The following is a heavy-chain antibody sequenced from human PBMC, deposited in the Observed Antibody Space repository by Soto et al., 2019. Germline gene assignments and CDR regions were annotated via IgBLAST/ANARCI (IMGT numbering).Heavy chain of an antibody. CDR1: GYTFTSYA. CDR3: ARGPYGSGYYFDF. CDR2: INAGNGNT. J-gene: IGHJ4*02. V-gene: IGHV1-3*01. Sequence: APVKPTCKASGYTFTSYAMHWLRHAPGQRLEWMGWINAGNGNTKYSQKFQGRVTITRDTSASTAYMELSSLRSEDTAVYYCARGPYGSGYYFDFWGQGTLVTVSS. D-gene: IGHD3-10*01.